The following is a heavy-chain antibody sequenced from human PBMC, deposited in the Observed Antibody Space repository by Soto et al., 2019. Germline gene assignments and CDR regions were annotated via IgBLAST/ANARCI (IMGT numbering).Heavy chain of an antibody. CDR1: GFTFSSYG. V-gene: IGHV3-30*18. D-gene: IGHD2-2*01. CDR2: ISYDGSNK. CDR3: AKVEDQLLYYYYYGMDV. J-gene: IGHJ6*02. Sequence: GGSLRLSCAASGFTFSSYGMHWVRQAPGKGLEWVAVISYDGSNKYYADSVKGRFTISRDNSKNTLYLQMNSLRAEDTAVYYGAKVEDQLLYYYYYGMDVWGQGTTVTVSS.